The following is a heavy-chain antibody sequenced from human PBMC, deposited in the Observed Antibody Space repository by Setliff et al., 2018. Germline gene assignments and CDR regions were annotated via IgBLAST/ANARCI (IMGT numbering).Heavy chain of an antibody. V-gene: IGHV3-20*04. Sequence: PGGSLRLSCAASGFTFDDYVMSWVRQVPGKGMEWVSDINRNGGRIGYADPVKGRCTISRDNDKNSLYLQMNSLGAEDTALYYCARAHRYFSDTSGYFYDQGRSAFDVWGQGTMVTVSS. J-gene: IGHJ3*01. CDR3: ARAHRYFSDTSGYFYDQGRSAFDV. CDR2: INRNGGRI. CDR1: GFTFDDYV. D-gene: IGHD3-22*01.